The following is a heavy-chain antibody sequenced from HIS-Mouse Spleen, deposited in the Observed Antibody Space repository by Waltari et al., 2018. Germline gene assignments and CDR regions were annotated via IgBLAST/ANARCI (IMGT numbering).Heavy chain of an antibody. V-gene: IGHV3-30*18. Sequence: QVQLVESGGGVVQPGRSLRLACAASGFTFSSYGMHGVRQAQGKGLQWGAVISYDGSNKYYADSVKVRFTISRDNSKNTLYLQMNSLRAEDTAVYYCAKDRGSQFDYWGQGTLVTVSS. CDR1: GFTFSSYG. D-gene: IGHD1-26*01. CDR3: AKDRGSQFDY. J-gene: IGHJ4*02. CDR2: ISYDGSNK.